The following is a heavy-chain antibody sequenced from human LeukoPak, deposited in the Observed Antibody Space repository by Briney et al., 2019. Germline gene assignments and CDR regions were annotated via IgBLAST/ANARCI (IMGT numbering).Heavy chain of an antibody. J-gene: IGHJ4*02. CDR2: IYHSGST. CDR1: GYSISSGYY. Sequence: SETLSLTCAVSGYSISSGYYWGWIRQPPGKGLEWIGSIYHSGSTYYNPSLKNRVTISVDTSKNQFSLKLSSVTAADTAVYYCARSGGLRDYFDYWGQGTLVTVSS. V-gene: IGHV4-38-2*01. CDR3: ARSGGLRDYFDY. D-gene: IGHD5-12*01.